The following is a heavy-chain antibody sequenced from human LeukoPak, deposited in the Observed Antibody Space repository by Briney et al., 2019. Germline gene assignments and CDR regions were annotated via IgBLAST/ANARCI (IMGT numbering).Heavy chain of an antibody. CDR3: ARFIVSGGYFDY. D-gene: IGHD2-21*01. V-gene: IGHV1-46*01. CDR2: INPSGGST. CDR1: GYTFTSYY. J-gene: IGHJ4*02. Sequence: ASLKVSCKASGYTFTSYYMHWVRQAPGQGLEWMGMINPSGGSTSYAQKFQGRVTMTRDTSTSTVYMELSSLRSEDTAVYYCARFIVSGGYFDYWGQGTLVTVSS.